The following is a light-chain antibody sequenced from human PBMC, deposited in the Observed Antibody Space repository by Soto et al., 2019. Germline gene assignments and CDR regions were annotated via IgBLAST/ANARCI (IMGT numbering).Light chain of an antibody. CDR2: DVS. CDR1: SSDVANYNY. J-gene: IGLJ2*01. Sequence: QSALTQPRSVSGSPGQSVTISCTGSSSDVANYNYVSWYQQHPGTAPKLMIYDVSKRPSGVPDRFSGSKSGNTASLTISGLQAEDEADYFCCSYAGSYTLVFGGGTKLTVL. V-gene: IGLV2-11*01. CDR3: CSYAGSYTLV.